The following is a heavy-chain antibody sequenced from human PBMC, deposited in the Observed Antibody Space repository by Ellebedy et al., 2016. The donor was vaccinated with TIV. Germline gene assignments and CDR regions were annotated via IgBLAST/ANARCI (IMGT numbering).Heavy chain of an antibody. J-gene: IGHJ4*02. Sequence: GGSLRLSCVASGFTFSGYAMSWVRQAPGKGLEWVANIKQDGSEKYYVDSVKGRFAISRDNAKSSLYLQVNSLRAEDTAVYYCARSGRTFGAAIDYWGQGTLVAVSS. CDR3: ARSGRTFGAAIDY. D-gene: IGHD3-3*01. CDR1: GFTFSGYA. V-gene: IGHV3-7*01. CDR2: IKQDGSEK.